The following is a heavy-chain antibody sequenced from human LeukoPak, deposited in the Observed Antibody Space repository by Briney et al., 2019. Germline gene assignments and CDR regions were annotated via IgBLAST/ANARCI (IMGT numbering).Heavy chain of an antibody. J-gene: IGHJ5*02. V-gene: IGHV3-21*01. CDR2: ISSSSSYI. CDR3: AREGPEGYYYGSGSSVNWFDP. Sequence: PGGSLRLSCAASGFSFSNYWMHWVRQAPGKGLEWVSSISSSSSYIYYADSEKGRFTISRDNAKNSLYLQMNSLRAEDTAVYYCAREGPEGYYYGSGSSVNWFDPWGQGTLVTVSS. D-gene: IGHD3-10*01. CDR1: GFSFSNYW.